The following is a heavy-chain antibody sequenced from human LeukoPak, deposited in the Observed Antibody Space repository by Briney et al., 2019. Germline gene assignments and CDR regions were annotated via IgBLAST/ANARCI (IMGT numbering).Heavy chain of an antibody. CDR1: GFTFSRYA. Sequence: PGGSLRLSCAASGFTFSRYAMSWVRQAPGEGLEWVSAISGSGGSTYYADSVKGRFTISRDNSKNTLYLQMNSLRAEDTAVYYCATVRPPVMVRGPSDAFDIWGQGTMVTVSS. CDR2: ISGSGGST. CDR3: ATVRPPVMVRGPSDAFDI. V-gene: IGHV3-23*01. J-gene: IGHJ3*02. D-gene: IGHD3-10*01.